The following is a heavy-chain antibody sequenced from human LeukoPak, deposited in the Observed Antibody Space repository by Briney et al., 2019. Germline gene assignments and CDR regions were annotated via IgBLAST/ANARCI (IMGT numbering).Heavy chain of an antibody. CDR2: INHSGST. Sequence: PSETLSLTCAVYGGSFSGYYWSWIRQPPGKGLEWIGEINHSGSTNYNPSLKSRVTISVDTSKNQFSLKLSSVTAADTAVYYCARRSAYYYYYYGMDVWGQGTTVTVSS. J-gene: IGHJ6*02. CDR1: GGSFSGYY. CDR3: ARRSAYYYYYYGMDV. V-gene: IGHV4-34*01.